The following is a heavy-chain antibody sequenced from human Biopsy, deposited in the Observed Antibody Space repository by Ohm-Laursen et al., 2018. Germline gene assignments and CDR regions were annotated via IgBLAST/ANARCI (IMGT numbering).Heavy chain of an antibody. J-gene: IGHJ2*01. D-gene: IGHD3-22*01. CDR3: ARDRGYYSDRTVPGYFDL. CDR2: ISSRSSDI. CDR1: GFIFSTYT. V-gene: IGHV3-21*04. Sequence: SLRLSCAAPGFIFSTYTMNWVRQAPGEGLEWVSSISSRSSDIYYADSVKGRFTISRDNGENSLYLQMNSLRPEDTAIYYCARDRGYYSDRTVPGYFDLWGRGTLVTVSS.